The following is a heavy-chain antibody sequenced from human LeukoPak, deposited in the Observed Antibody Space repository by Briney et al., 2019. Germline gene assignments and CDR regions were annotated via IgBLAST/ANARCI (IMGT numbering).Heavy chain of an antibody. CDR1: GFTFSSYA. J-gene: IGHJ4*02. CDR2: ISGSGSRT. D-gene: IGHD5-24*01. Sequence: GGSLRLSCAASGFTFSSYAMSWVRQAPGKGLEWVSSISGSGSRTYYADSVKGRFTISRDNSKNTLYLQMSDLRAEDTALYFCAKQPRSDGYVYLEYWGQGTLVTVSS. CDR3: AKQPRSDGYVYLEY. V-gene: IGHV3-23*01.